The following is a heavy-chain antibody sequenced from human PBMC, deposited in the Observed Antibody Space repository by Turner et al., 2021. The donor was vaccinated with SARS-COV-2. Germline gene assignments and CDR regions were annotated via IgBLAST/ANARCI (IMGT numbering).Heavy chain of an antibody. J-gene: IGHJ4*02. V-gene: IGHV3-11*05. CDR1: GFTFSDYY. CDR3: AVGGAAGYSYED. CDR2: ISKSSRST. Sequence: QAQLEDPGGGLVKPGGSLRYSCAAPGFTFSDYYMSWIRLAPGNGLGWVSYISKSSRSTPYSDSVKGRFPISRDNAKNSLYLQMDSLRDEDTAVYYCAVGGAAGYSYEDWGQGTVVPVSS. D-gene: IGHD5-18*01.